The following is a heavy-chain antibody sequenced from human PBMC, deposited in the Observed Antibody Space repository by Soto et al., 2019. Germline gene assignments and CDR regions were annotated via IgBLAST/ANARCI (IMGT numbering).Heavy chain of an antibody. J-gene: IGHJ6*02. CDR3: ARESGSYVGFLGMDV. D-gene: IGHD3-3*01. CDR2: IIPIFGTA. Sequence: SVKVSCKASGGTFSSYAISWVRQAPGQGLEWMGGIIPIFGTANYAQKFQGRVTITADESTSTAYMELSSLRSEDTAVYYCARESGSYVGFLGMDVWGQGTRVTVSS. CDR1: GGTFSSYA. V-gene: IGHV1-69*13.